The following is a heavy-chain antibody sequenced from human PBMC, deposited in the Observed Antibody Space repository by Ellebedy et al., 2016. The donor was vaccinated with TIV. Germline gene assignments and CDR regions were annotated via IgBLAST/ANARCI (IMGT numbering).Heavy chain of an antibody. V-gene: IGHV1-18*01. Sequence: ASVKVSCKTSGYAFASYIITWVRQAPGQGLEWMGWISAYTGDTTYAQKFQGRVTMTTDASTSTVYMDLRSLRSDDTAVYYCARDMVQGMVARYLWFDYWGQGTLVTVSS. J-gene: IGHJ4*02. CDR2: ISAYTGDT. D-gene: IGHD5-12*01. CDR1: GYAFASYI. CDR3: ARDMVQGMVARYLWFDY.